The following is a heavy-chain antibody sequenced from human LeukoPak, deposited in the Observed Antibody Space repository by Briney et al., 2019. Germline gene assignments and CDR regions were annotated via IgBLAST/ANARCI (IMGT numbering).Heavy chain of an antibody. J-gene: IGHJ4*02. CDR2: IYYSGNT. CDR1: GGSISSYY. CDR3: ARAGYNFATGYHFDY. Sequence: SEPLSLTCTVSGGSISSYYWTWVRQPPGKGLEWIGFIYYSGNTNYNPSLKSRVTISVDTSKNQFSLKLSSVTAADTAVYYCARAGYNFATGYHFDYWGQGTLVIVSS. V-gene: IGHV4-59*01. D-gene: IGHD1-1*01.